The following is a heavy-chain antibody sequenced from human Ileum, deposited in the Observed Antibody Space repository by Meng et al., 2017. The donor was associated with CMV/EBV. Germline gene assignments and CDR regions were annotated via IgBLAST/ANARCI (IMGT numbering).Heavy chain of an antibody. CDR1: GFTFSDYY. V-gene: IGHV3-11*01. CDR2: ISNGGGII. D-gene: IGHD3-10*01. CDR3: AKGGFGRPLDY. Sequence: SCAACGFTFSDYYMTWIRQAPGKGLEWVSYISNGGGIIYYADSVKGRFTISRDSSRNTAYLQMNSLRDEDTAIYYCAKGGFGRPLDYWGQGTLVTVSS. J-gene: IGHJ4*02.